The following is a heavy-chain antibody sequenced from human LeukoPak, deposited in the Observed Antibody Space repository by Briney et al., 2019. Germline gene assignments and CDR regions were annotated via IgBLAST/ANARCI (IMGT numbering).Heavy chain of an antibody. CDR1: GFSFNNYV. J-gene: IGHJ4*02. V-gene: IGHV3-23*01. CDR3: AKTVVVITFRFDS. D-gene: IGHD2-21*01. Sequence: GGSLRLSCAASGFSFNNYVMSWVRQAPGKGLEWVSAISGDGARTYYADSVKGRFTISRDNSKNTLDLQMNILRAEDTAIYYCAKTVVVITFRFDSWGQGSLVTVSS. CDR2: ISGDGART.